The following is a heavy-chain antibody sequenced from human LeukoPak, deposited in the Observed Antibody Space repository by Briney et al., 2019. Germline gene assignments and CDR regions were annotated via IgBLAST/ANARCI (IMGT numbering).Heavy chain of an antibody. CDR1: GFTFSTYA. V-gene: IGHV3-23*01. CDR3: AKDQIKYSGYGRYFDY. J-gene: IGHJ4*02. CDR2: ITGSGDGT. Sequence: GGSLRLSCAASGFTFSTYAMTWVRQAPGKGLEWVSSITGSGDGTSAADSVTGRFSISRDNSKSTLYLQMNSLRAEDTAVYYCAKDQIKYSGYGRYFDYWGQGTLVTVSS. D-gene: IGHD5-12*01.